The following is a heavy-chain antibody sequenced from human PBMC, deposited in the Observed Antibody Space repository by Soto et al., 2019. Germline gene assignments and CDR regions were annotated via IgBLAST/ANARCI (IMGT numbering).Heavy chain of an antibody. Sequence: SETLSLTCSVSGGSISSGYYYWSWIRQPPGKGLEWIGNIYYSGNTYYNPSLKSRLIISVDKSKNQFSLKLSSVTAADTAVYYCARVYSSGVGFDYWGQGTLVTVSS. CDR3: ARVYSSGVGFDY. J-gene: IGHJ4*02. V-gene: IGHV4-30-4*01. CDR1: GGSISSGYYY. D-gene: IGHD6-19*01. CDR2: IYYSGNT.